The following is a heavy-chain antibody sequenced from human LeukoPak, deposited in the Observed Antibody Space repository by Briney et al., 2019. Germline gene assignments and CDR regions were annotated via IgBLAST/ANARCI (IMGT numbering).Heavy chain of an antibody. V-gene: IGHV4-38-2*01. D-gene: IGHD6-19*01. CDR2: IYYSGST. J-gene: IGHJ4*02. Sequence: GSLRLSCAASGFTFSSYAMSWVRQPPGKGLEWIGSIYYSGSTYYNPSLKSRVTISVDTSKNQFSLKLSSVTAADTAVYYCASYSSGWYYFDYWGQGTLVTVSS. CDR3: ASYSSGWYYFDY. CDR1: GFTFSSYA.